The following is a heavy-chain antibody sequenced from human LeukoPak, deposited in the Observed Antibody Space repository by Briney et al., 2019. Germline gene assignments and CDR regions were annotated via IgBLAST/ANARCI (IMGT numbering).Heavy chain of an antibody. D-gene: IGHD5-24*01. J-gene: IGHJ5*02. CDR3: ARDSEGDGYNFDT. V-gene: IGHV3-53*01. Sequence: GGSLRLSCAASGFTFSSYSMNWVRQAPGKELEWVSNTYFGGTTYYADSVKGRFTISRDNSKNTLYLQMNSLRADDTAVYYCARDSEGDGYNFDTWGRGTLVTVSS. CDR2: TYFGGTT. CDR1: GFTFSSYS.